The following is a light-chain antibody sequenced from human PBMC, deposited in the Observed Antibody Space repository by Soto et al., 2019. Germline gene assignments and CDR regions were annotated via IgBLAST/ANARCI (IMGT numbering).Light chain of an antibody. CDR2: DVS. V-gene: IGLV2-14*01. Sequence: QSALTQHASVSGSPGQSITISCTGTSSDVGGYNYVSWYQQHPGKAPKLMIYDVSNRPSGVSNRFSGSKSGNTASLTISGLQAEDEADYYCSSYTSSSTLGFGTGTKLTVL. J-gene: IGLJ1*01. CDR1: SSDVGGYNY. CDR3: SSYTSSSTLG.